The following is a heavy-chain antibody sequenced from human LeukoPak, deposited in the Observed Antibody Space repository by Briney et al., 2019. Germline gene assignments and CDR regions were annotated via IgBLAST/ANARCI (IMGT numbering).Heavy chain of an antibody. D-gene: IGHD3-22*01. CDR1: GFTFSSYA. Sequence: PGGSLRLSCAASGFTFSSYAMSWVRRAPGKGLEWVANIKQDGSEKYYVDSVKGRFTISRDNAKSSLYLQMNSLRAEDTAVYYCARDSSSGYYYDFDYWGQGTLVTVSS. CDR2: IKQDGSEK. CDR3: ARDSSSGYYYDFDY. J-gene: IGHJ4*02. V-gene: IGHV3-7*01.